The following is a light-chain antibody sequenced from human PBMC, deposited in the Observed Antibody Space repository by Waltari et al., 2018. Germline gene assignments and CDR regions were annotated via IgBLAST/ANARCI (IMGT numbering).Light chain of an antibody. J-gene: IGKJ2*01. CDR3: QQYGRSPYT. CDR2: GVS. Sequence: EIVLTQSPGTLSLSPGEGATLSCRASQSVSSGQFARYQQKPGQAPRLLIYGVSSRATGVPDRFSGSGSGTDFTLTISRLEPEDFAMYYCQQYGRSPYTFGQGTKLEI. V-gene: IGKV3-20*01. CDR1: QSVSSGQ.